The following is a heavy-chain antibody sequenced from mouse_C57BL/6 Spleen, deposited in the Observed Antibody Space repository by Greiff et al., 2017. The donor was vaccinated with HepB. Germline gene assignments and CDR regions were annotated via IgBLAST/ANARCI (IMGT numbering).Heavy chain of an antibody. CDR2: IDPSDSET. V-gene: IGHV1-52*01. D-gene: IGHD1-1*01. CDR1: GYTFTSYW. Sequence: VQLQQPGAELVRPGSSVKLSCKASGYTFTSYWMHWVKQRPIQGLEWIGNIDPSDSETHSNQKFKDKATLTVDKSSSTAYMQLSSLTAEDSAVYYCARAGDYGSFFAYWGQGTLVTVSA. J-gene: IGHJ3*01. CDR3: ARAGDYGSFFAY.